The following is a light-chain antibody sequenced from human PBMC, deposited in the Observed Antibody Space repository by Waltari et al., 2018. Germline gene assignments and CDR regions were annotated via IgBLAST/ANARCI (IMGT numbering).Light chain of an antibody. Sequence: AIQLTQSPSSLSASVGDRVTITCRASQGINSGLAWYQQKPGKAPKLLIYDASRLESGVPSRFSGSGYGTDFTLTISSLQPEDFATYYCQQFKSFLITFGQGTRLEIK. CDR2: DAS. CDR1: QGINSG. J-gene: IGKJ5*01. V-gene: IGKV1-13*02. CDR3: QQFKSFLIT.